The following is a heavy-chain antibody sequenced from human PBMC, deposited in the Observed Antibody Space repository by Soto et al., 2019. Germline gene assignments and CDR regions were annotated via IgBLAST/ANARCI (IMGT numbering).Heavy chain of an antibody. Sequence: EVQLVESGGGLVQPGGSLRLSCAASGFTFSDHYMDWVRQAPGKGLEWVGRNRNKANSYTTEYAESVKGRFTISRDDSKNSQYLQMNSLKTEDTAVYYCAREAPYFDLWGRGTLVTVSS. J-gene: IGHJ2*01. V-gene: IGHV3-72*01. CDR3: AREAPYFDL. CDR1: GFTFSDHY. CDR2: NRNKANSYTT.